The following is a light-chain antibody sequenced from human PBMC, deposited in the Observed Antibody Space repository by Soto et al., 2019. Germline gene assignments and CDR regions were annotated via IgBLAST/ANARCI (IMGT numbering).Light chain of an antibody. Sequence: QSVLTQPPSVSGSPGQSVTISCTGTSSDIGTYNRVSWYQQTPGTAPKLIIFEVSLRPSGVPDRFSGSKSGNTASLTISGLQAEAEADYYCSSYTSRSACYVFGAGTKLTVL. CDR1: SSDIGTYNR. CDR3: SSYTSRSACYV. J-gene: IGLJ1*01. CDR2: EVS. V-gene: IGLV2-18*02.